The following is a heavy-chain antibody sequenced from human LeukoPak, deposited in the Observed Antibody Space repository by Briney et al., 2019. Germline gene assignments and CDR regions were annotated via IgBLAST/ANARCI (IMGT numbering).Heavy chain of an antibody. CDR1: GFTFSSYE. D-gene: IGHD2/OR15-2a*01. CDR2: ISSSGKNI. V-gene: IGHV3-48*03. J-gene: IGHJ4*02. CDR3: ARVTYAVPDY. Sequence: GGSLRLSCAASGFTFSSYEMNWVRQAPGEGLEWVSYISSSGKNIYFADSVKGRFTISRDNAKNSLFLQMNSLRAEDTAVYYCARVTYAVPDYWGQGTLVAVSS.